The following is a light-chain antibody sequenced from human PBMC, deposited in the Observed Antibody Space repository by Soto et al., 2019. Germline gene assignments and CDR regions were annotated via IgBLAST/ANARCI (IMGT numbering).Light chain of an antibody. CDR3: SSYAGSYPVV. J-gene: IGLJ2*01. CDR1: SVDVGGYNY. V-gene: IGLV2-11*01. CDR2: DVS. Sequence: QSALTQPRSVSGSPGQSVTISCTGTSVDVGGYNYVSWDQQPPGKAPKLMISDVSKRPSGVPDLFSGSKSGNTASLTISGLQAEDEADYYCSSYAGSYPVVFGGGTKVTVL.